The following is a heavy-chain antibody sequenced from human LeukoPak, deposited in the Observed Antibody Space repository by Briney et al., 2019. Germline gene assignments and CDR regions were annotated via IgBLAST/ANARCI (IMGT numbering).Heavy chain of an antibody. Sequence: KPSETLSLTCTVSGGSISSYYWSWIRQPPGKGLEWIGYIYSSGSTNYNPSLKSRVTISVDTSKNQFSLKLSSVTAADTAVYYCARLSLGDVYGMDVWGQGTTVTVSS. CDR3: ARLSLGDVYGMDV. V-gene: IGHV4-59*08. J-gene: IGHJ6*02. D-gene: IGHD3-10*01. CDR2: IYSSGST. CDR1: GGSISSYY.